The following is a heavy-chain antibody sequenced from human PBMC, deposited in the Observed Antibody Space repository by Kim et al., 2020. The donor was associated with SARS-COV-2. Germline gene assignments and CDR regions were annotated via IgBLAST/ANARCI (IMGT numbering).Heavy chain of an antibody. CDR3: AHKRFLVYVMDV. V-gene: IGHV2-5*01. Sequence: RYSPSLKSRLTITKDTSKNQVVLTMTNMDPVDTATYYCAHKRFLVYVMDVWGQGTTVTVSS. D-gene: IGHD3-3*01. J-gene: IGHJ6*02.